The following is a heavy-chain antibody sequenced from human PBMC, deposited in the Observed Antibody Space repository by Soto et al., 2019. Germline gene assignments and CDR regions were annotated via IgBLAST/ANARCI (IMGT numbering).Heavy chain of an antibody. CDR3: ARDRDSYGFHDY. CDR2: IHYSGTT. V-gene: IGHV4-31*03. J-gene: IGHJ4*02. D-gene: IGHD5-18*01. CDR1: GGSISSGGSY. Sequence: QVQLQESGPGLVKPSQTLSVTCTVSGGSISSGGSYWSWIRQHPGKGLEWIGYIHYSGTTYYNPCLKSRVTISIDTSKKQFSLKLSSVTAADTSVYYCARDRDSYGFHDYWGQGTLVTVSS.